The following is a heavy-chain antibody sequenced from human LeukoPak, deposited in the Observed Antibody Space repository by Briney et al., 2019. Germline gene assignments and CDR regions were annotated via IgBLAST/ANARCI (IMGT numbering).Heavy chain of an antibody. Sequence: ASVKVSCKTSEYILSDYYVHWVRQAPGEGLEWMGWINLNSGGTNYAQKFQGRVTMTRDTSISTAYMELSSLRSDDTAVYYCARSSGGSGRWGDNWFDPWGQGTLVSASP. CDR2: INLNSGGT. CDR3: ARSSGGSGRWGDNWFDP. J-gene: IGHJ5*02. V-gene: IGHV1-2*02. D-gene: IGHD3-10*01. CDR1: EYILSDYY.